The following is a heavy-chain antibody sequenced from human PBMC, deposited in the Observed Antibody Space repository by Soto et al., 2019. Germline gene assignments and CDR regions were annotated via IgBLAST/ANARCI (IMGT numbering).Heavy chain of an antibody. CDR1: GGTFSSYA. CDR2: IIPIFGTA. CDR3: ARSYYYGSGTAGYFDL. J-gene: IGHJ2*01. Sequence: QVQLVQSGAEVKKPGSSVKVSCKASGGTFSSYAISWVRQAPGQGLEWMGGIIPIFGTANYAQKFQGRVTITADESTSTAYMELSRLRSEDTAVYYCARSYYYGSGTAGYFDLWGRGTLVTVSS. V-gene: IGHV1-69*12. D-gene: IGHD3-10*01.